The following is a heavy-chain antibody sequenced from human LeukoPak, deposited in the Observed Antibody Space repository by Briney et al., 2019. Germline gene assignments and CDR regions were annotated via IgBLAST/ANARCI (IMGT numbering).Heavy chain of an antibody. V-gene: IGHV3-30*18. J-gene: IGHJ6*02. CDR1: GFTFSSYG. CDR3: AKDQAVTTYYYYYGMDG. CDR2: ISYDGSNK. D-gene: IGHD4-17*01. Sequence: GRSLRLSCAASGFTFSSYGMHWVRQAPGKGLEWVAVISYDGSNKYYADSVKGRFTISRDNSKNTLYLQMNSLRAEDTAVYYCAKDQAVTTYYYYYGMDGWGQGTTVTVAS.